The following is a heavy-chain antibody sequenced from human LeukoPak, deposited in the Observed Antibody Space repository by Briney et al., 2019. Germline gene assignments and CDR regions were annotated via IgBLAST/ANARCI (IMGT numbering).Heavy chain of an antibody. CDR2: ISGGAEYI. CDR3: ASGPPFEY. D-gene: IGHD2-15*01. V-gene: IGHV3-23*01. CDR1: GFTFSTYV. Sequence: GGSLRLSCAASGFTFSTYVMNWFRQAPGKGLEWVSTISGGAEYIFYADSVKGRFTISRDDSNNALYLQMHSLRAEDTALYYCASGPPFEYWGQGTLDTVPS. J-gene: IGHJ4*02.